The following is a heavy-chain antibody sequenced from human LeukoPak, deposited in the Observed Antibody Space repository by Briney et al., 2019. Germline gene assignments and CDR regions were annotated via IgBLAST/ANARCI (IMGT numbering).Heavy chain of an antibody. J-gene: IGHJ4*02. CDR2: INPNSGGT. CDR1: GYTFTGYY. Sequence: ASVKVSCKASGYTFTGYYMHWVRQAPGQGLEWMGWINPNSGGTNYAQKFQGRVTMTRDTSISTAYMELSRLTSDDTAMFYCARAMTNDYWGQGTLVTVSS. D-gene: IGHD4-11*01. V-gene: IGHV1-2*02. CDR3: ARAMTNDY.